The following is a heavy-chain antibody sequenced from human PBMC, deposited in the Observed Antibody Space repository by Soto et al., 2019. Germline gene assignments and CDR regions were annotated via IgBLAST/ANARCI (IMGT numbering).Heavy chain of an antibody. V-gene: IGHV3-7*01. CDR2: IKQDGREK. J-gene: IGHJ4*02. CDR3: ASSYCSGACYLDY. D-gene: IGHD2-15*01. Sequence: HLVESGGGLVQPGGSLRLSCAASGFTFSSYWMSWVRQAPWKGLEWVANIKQDGREKNYVDSVKGRFTISRNNAKSSASLQMNRLRAEGTAVYSCASSYCSGACYLDYWGPGTLVTVSS. CDR1: GFTFSSYW.